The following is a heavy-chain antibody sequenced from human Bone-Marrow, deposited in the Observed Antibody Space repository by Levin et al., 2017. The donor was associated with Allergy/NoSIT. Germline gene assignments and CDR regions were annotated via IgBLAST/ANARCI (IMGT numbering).Heavy chain of an antibody. D-gene: IGHD1-26*01. CDR1: GYSINTSYH. J-gene: IGHJ4*02. CDR2: IFYNGKT. CDR3: ALDGSYQLIELLSYFDC. Sequence: SETLSLTCAVSGYSINTSYHWGWFRQPPGKGLQLIGIIFYNGKTHYNPSLRSRVTISLDTSSNPFSLGLISLTSADTAVYYCALDGSYQLIELLSYFDCWGQGTRVTVSS. V-gene: IGHV4-38-2*01.